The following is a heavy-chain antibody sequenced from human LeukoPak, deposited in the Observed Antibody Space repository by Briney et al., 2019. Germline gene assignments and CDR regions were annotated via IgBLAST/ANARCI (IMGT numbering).Heavy chain of an antibody. J-gene: IGHJ4*02. Sequence: PSETLSLTCTVSGDSISSGFWSWIRQPPGKGLEWIGYIYYSGSTSYNPSLKSRVTISVDTFKNHFSLKLSSVTAADTAVYYCARILVVATDYFDYWGQGALVTVSS. CDR1: GDSISSGF. V-gene: IGHV4-59*01. D-gene: IGHD1-26*01. CDR3: ARILVVATDYFDY. CDR2: IYYSGST.